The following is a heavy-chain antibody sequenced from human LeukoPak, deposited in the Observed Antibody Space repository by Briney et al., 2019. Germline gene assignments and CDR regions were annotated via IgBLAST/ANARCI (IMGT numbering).Heavy chain of an antibody. D-gene: IGHD4-17*01. V-gene: IGHV3-30*04. CDR1: GFTFSSYA. Sequence: GGSLRLSCAASGFTFSSYAMHWVRQAPGKGLEWVALISYDGSNKYYADSVKGRFTISRDNSKNTLYLQMNSLRAEDTAVYYCASRAGYGDYNPLFDYWGQGTLVTVSS. CDR3: ASRAGYGDYNPLFDY. J-gene: IGHJ4*02. CDR2: ISYDGSNK.